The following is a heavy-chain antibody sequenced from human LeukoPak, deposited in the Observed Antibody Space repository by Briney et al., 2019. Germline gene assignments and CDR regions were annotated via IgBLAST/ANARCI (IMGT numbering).Heavy chain of an antibody. Sequence: ASVKVSCKASGYSFTAYYMHWVRQAPGQGPEWMGWINPNSGDTKYAQKFQGGVTMTRDTSISTVYMGLSSLRSDDTAVYYCAKDRGSYYRQDFDYWGQGTLVTVSP. CDR1: GYSFTAYY. CDR3: AKDRGSYYRQDFDY. CDR2: INPNSGDT. V-gene: IGHV1-2*02. J-gene: IGHJ4*02. D-gene: IGHD3-16*01.